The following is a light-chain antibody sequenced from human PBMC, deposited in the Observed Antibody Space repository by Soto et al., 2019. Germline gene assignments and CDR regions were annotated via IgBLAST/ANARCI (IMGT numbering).Light chain of an antibody. J-gene: IGKJ1*01. CDR2: AAS. Sequence: EIQMTQLPSSLSASVGDRVTITCRASQGIRNDLSWYQQKPGKAPKRLIYAASSLQGGVPSRFSGSGSGTEFTLTITSLQPEDFATYYCLLHKSYLWTFGQGTKVDI. V-gene: IGKV1-17*01. CDR3: LLHKSYLWT. CDR1: QGIRND.